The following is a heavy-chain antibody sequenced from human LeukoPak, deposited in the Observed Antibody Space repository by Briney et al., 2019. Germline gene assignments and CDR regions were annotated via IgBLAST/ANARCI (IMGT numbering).Heavy chain of an antibody. CDR2: LSGSANST. CDR3: VKNNWECSAFNY. Sequence: GGSLRLSCAASGFTFGTHAMSWVRQAPGQGLAWLLSLSGSANSTYQSDSAKGRFTISRDNSRNTLFLQMNSLRVEDTAIYYCVKNNWECSAFNYWGQGTLVTVAS. J-gene: IGHJ4*02. CDR1: GFTFGTHA. V-gene: IGHV3-23*01. D-gene: IGHD3-10*02.